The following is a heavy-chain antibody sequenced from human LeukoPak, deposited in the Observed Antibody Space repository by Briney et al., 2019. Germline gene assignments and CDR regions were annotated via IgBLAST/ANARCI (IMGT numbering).Heavy chain of an antibody. D-gene: IGHD4-11*01. CDR3: ARGQLTTGSFDY. V-gene: IGHV4-30-2*01. CDR1: GGSISSGGYY. J-gene: IGHJ4*02. Sequence: PSETLSLTCTVSGGSISSGGYYWSWIRQPPGKGLEWIGYIYHSGSTYYNPSLKSRVTISVDRSKNQFSLKLSSVTAADTAVYYCARGQLTTGSFDYWGQGTLVTVSS. CDR2: IYHSGST.